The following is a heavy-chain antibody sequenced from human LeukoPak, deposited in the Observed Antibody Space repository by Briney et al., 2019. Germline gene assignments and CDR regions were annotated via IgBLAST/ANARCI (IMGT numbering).Heavy chain of an antibody. Sequence: ASVKVSCKASGYTFTSYGISWVRQAPGQGLEWMGWISAYNGNTNYAQKLQGRVTMTTDTSTSTAYMELRSLRSDDTAVYYCATVGVDYGSGWDFDYWGQGTLVTVSS. CDR2: ISAYNGNT. CDR3: ATVGVDYGSGWDFDY. V-gene: IGHV1-18*01. J-gene: IGHJ4*02. D-gene: IGHD3-10*01. CDR1: GYTFTSYG.